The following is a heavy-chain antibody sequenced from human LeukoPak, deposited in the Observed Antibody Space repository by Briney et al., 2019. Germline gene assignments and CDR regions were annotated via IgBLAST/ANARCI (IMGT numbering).Heavy chain of an antibody. V-gene: IGHV3-74*01. J-gene: IGHJ4*02. CDR1: GLTFRTTW. D-gene: IGHD1-7*01. Sequence: GGSLRLSCATSGLTFRTTWMHWVRQAPGKGLMWVSRMNGEGTTIDYADSVKGRFTASRDYAKNTLFLQMNNLRTEDTALYFCATARNFRFEYWGQGSLVIVSA. CDR3: ATARNFRFEY. CDR2: MNGEGTTI.